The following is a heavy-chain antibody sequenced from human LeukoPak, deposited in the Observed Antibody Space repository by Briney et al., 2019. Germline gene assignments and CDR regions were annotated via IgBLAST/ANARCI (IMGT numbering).Heavy chain of an antibody. J-gene: IGHJ5*02. V-gene: IGHV4-4*07. CDR2: IYTSGTT. CDR3: ARSVGSYYGDL. D-gene: IGHD3-22*01. CDR1: GGSTINYF. Sequence: SETLSLTCTVSGGSTINYFRSWIRQPAGKGLEWIGHIYTSGTTHYNPSLKNRVTISLDTSKSQFSLQLNSVTAADTAVYYCARSVGSYYGDLWGQGTLVTVSS.